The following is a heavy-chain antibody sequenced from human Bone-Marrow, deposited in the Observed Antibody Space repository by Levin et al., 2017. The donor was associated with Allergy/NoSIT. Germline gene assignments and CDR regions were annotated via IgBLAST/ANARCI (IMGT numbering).Heavy chain of an antibody. CDR1: GFTFSSYA. Sequence: GESLKISCAASGFTFSSYAMSWVRQAPGKGLEWVSAISGSGGSTYYADSVKGRFTISRDNSKNTLYLQMNSLRAEDTAVYYCAKDEGYSSSWSDYWGQGTLVTVSS. CDR2: ISGSGGST. CDR3: AKDEGYSSSWSDY. J-gene: IGHJ4*02. D-gene: IGHD6-13*01. V-gene: IGHV3-23*01.